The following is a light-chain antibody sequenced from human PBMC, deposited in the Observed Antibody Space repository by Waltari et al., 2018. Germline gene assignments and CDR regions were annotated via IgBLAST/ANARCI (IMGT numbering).Light chain of an antibody. CDR1: QSLVHSDGKTY. J-gene: IGKJ1*01. CDR3: MQGTHWPPWT. V-gene: IGKV2-30*02. CDR2: KVS. Sequence: DVVMTQSPLSLPVTLGQPASIPCKSSQSLVHSDGKTYLTWFQQRPGQSPRRLIYKVSNRDSGVPDRFSGSESGTDFTLKISRVEAEDVGVYYCMQGTHWPPWTFGQGTKVEIK.